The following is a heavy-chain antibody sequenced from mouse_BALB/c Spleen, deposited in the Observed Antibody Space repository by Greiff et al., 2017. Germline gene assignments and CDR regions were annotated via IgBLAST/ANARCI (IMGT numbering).Heavy chain of an antibody. J-gene: IGHJ3*01. CDR1: GYSITSDYA. V-gene: IGHV3-2*02. Sequence: DVKLQESGPGLVKPSQSLSLTCTVTGYSITSDYAWNWIRQFPGNKLEWMGYISYSGSTSYNPSLKSRISITRDTSKNQFFLQLNSVTTEDTATYYCAREDDYFFAYWGQGTLVTVSA. CDR2: ISYSGST. D-gene: IGHD2-4*01. CDR3: AREDDYFFAY.